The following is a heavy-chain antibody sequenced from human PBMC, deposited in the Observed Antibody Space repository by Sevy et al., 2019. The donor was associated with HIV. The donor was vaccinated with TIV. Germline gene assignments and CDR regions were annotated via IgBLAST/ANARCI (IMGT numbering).Heavy chain of an antibody. J-gene: IGHJ3*02. D-gene: IGHD3-22*01. CDR2: ISYDGSNK. CDR1: GFTFSSYA. V-gene: IGHV3-30-3*01. Sequence: GGSLRLSCAASGFTFSSYAMHWVRQAPGKGLEWVAVISYDGSNKYYADSVKGQFTISRDNSKNTLYLQMNSLRAEDTAVYYCASPYYYDSSGLPGTGPQTGAFDIWGQGTMVTVSS. CDR3: ASPYYYDSSGLPGTGPQTGAFDI.